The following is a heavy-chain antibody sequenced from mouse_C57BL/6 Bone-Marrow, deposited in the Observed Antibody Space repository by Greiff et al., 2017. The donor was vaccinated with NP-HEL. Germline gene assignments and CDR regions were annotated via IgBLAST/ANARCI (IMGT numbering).Heavy chain of an antibody. CDR2: ISYDGSN. Sequence: ESGPGLVKPSQSLSLTCYVTGYSITSGYYWNWIRQFPGNKLEWMGYISYDGSNNYNPSLKNRISITRDTSKNQFFLKLNSVTTEDTATYYCARAFYYGSSENAMDYWGQGTSVTVSS. J-gene: IGHJ4*01. CDR3: ARAFYYGSSENAMDY. D-gene: IGHD1-1*01. V-gene: IGHV3-6*01. CDR1: GYSITSGYY.